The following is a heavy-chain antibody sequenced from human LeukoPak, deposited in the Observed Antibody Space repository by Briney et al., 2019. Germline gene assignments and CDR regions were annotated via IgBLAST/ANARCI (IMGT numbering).Heavy chain of an antibody. CDR3: ARAAVLQYRSSFDY. V-gene: IGHV3-48*03. CDR2: ISSSGSTI. CDR1: GFTFSSYE. J-gene: IGHJ4*02. D-gene: IGHD6-13*01. Sequence: GGSLKLSCAASGFTFSSYEMNWVRQAPGQGLEWVSYISSSGSTIYYAHSVKGRFTISRDNAKNSLYLQMNSLRAEDTAVYYCARAAVLQYRSSFDYWGQGTLVTVSS.